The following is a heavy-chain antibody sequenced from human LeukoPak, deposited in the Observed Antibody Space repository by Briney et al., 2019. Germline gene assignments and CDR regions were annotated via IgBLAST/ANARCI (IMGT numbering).Heavy chain of an antibody. CDR3: ARDLRYFDWLLSHYYYYYGMDV. CDR1: GFTVCSNY. Sequence: GGSLRLSCAASGFTVCSNYMSWVRQAPGKGVEWVSVIYSGGSTYYADSVKGRFTISRDNSKNTLYLQMNSLRAEDTAVYYCARDLRYFDWLLSHYYYYYGMDVWGQGTTVTVSS. V-gene: IGHV3-66*01. CDR2: IYSGGST. J-gene: IGHJ6*02. D-gene: IGHD3-9*01.